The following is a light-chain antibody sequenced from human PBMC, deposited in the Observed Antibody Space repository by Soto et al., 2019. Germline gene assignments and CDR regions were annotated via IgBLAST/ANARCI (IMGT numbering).Light chain of an antibody. V-gene: IGKV3-20*01. J-gene: IGKJ4*01. CDR2: DAY. CDR1: QSVSSN. CDR3: QQYGSSPS. Sequence: EIVMTQSPATLSVSPGKRVALSCRASQSVSSNFAWYQQKPGQAPRLLIYDAYTRATGISDRFSGSGSGADFILTISRLEPEDFAVYYCQQYGSSPSFGGGTKVDIK.